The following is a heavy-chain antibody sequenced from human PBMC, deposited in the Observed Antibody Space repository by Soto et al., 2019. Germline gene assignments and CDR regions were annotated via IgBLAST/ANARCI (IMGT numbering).Heavy chain of an antibody. J-gene: IGHJ3*02. CDR1: GFTFSSYA. CDR3: AKDPITMIVVVDGGAFDI. V-gene: IGHV3-23*01. Sequence: ESGGGLVQPGGSLRLSCAASGFTFSSYAMNWVRQAPGKGLEWVSAISGSGGSTYYADSVKGRFTISRDNSKNTLYLQMNSLRAEDTAVYYCAKDPITMIVVVDGGAFDIWGQGTMVTVSS. CDR2: ISGSGGST. D-gene: IGHD3-22*01.